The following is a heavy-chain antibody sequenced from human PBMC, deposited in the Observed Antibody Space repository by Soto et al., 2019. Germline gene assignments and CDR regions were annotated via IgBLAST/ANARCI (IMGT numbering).Heavy chain of an antibody. J-gene: IGHJ4*02. CDR3: ARSSISKKIDY. CDR2: IYYSGST. V-gene: IGHV4-31*03. Sequence: QVHLQESGPGLVKPSQTLTLTCSVSGGSINSGGYYWPWIRQHPGKGLEWIGNIYYSGSTSYKLSLKRRVTIAIDTSKTHFSRKLSSVTAADTAVYYCARSSISKKIDYWGQGTLVTVSS. D-gene: IGHD2-2*01. CDR1: GGSINSGGYY.